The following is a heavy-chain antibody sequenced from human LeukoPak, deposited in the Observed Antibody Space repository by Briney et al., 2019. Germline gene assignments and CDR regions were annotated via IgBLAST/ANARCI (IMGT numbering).Heavy chain of an antibody. D-gene: IGHD2-2*02. CDR3: ARDEIPDY. Sequence: GASVKVSCKASGGTFSSYAISWVRQAPRQGLEWMGRIIPILGIANYAQKFQGRVTITADKSTSTAYMELSSLRSEDTAVYYCARDEIPDYWGQGTLVTVSS. V-gene: IGHV1-69*04. J-gene: IGHJ4*02. CDR1: GGTFSSYA. CDR2: IIPILGIA.